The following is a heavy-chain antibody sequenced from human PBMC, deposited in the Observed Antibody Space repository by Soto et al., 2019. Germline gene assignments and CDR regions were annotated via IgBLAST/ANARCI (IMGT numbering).Heavy chain of an antibody. CDR3: ARDRGSGSYYSVSDYWYFDL. Sequence: QVQLVQSGAEVKKPGSSVKVSCKASGGTFSNYAICWVRQAPGQGLEWMGGVIPVSGTPKYAQKFQDRVLITADKSTSTAYMELTSLTSEDTAVYFCARDRGSGSYYSVSDYWYFDLWGRGTRVTVSS. D-gene: IGHD1-26*01. CDR1: GGTFSNYA. CDR2: VIPVSGTP. V-gene: IGHV1-69*06. J-gene: IGHJ2*01.